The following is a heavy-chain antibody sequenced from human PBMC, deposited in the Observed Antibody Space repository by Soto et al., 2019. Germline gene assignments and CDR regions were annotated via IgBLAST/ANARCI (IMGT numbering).Heavy chain of an antibody. J-gene: IGHJ3*02. V-gene: IGHV3-23*01. CDR3: AKDRVGVLWFGEPHDAFDI. Sequence: PGGSLRLSCAASGFTFSSYAMSWVRQAPGKGLEWVSAISGSGGSTYYADSVKGRFTISRDNSKNTLCLQMNSLRAEDTAVYYCAKDRVGVLWFGEPHDAFDIWGQGTMVTVSS. CDR2: ISGSGGST. CDR1: GFTFSSYA. D-gene: IGHD3-10*01.